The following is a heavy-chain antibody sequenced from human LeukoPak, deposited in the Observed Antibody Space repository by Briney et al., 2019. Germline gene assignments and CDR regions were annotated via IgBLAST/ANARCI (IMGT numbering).Heavy chain of an antibody. Sequence: GGSLRLSCAASGFTFSSYAMSWVRQAPGKGLEWVSAISGSGGSTYYADSVKGRFTISRDNSKNTLYLQMNSLRAKDTAVYYCAKSAGFGDYYNWFDPWGQGTLVTVSS. CDR1: GFTFSSYA. CDR2: ISGSGGST. V-gene: IGHV3-23*01. D-gene: IGHD3-10*01. CDR3: AKSAGFGDYYNWFDP. J-gene: IGHJ5*02.